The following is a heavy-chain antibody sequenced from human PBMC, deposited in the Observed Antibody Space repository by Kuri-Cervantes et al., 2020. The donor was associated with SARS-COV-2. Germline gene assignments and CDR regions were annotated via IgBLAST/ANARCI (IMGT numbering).Heavy chain of an antibody. Sequence: AAVKVSCKASGYIYTNYYIHWVRQAPGQGLEWMGIINPSGGGTRVAQKFQGSVTMTSDTSTSTVYMELRSLRSEDKAVYYCARSGDDYNLFDYWGQGTLVTVSS. D-gene: IGHD2-21*01. CDR2: INPSGGGT. CDR3: ARSGDDYNLFDY. J-gene: IGHJ4*02. V-gene: IGHV1-46*01. CDR1: GYIYTNYY.